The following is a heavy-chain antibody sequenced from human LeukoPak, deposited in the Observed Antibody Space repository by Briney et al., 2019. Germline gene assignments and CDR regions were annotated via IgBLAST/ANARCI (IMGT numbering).Heavy chain of an antibody. Sequence: PSETLSLTCTVSGGSLSSSSYYWGWIRQPPGKGLEWIGSIYYSGSTYYNPSLKSRVTISVDTSKNQFSLKLSSVTAADTAVYYCARSYIGYYFDYWGQGTLVTVSS. CDR2: IYYSGST. V-gene: IGHV4-39*07. CDR1: GGSLSSSSYY. D-gene: IGHD2-15*01. J-gene: IGHJ4*02. CDR3: ARSYIGYYFDY.